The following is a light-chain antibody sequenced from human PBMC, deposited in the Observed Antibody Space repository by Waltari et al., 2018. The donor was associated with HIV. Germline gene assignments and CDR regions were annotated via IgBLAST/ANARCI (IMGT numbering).Light chain of an antibody. CDR1: QSVSTY. Sequence: EIVLTQSPATLSLSPGERVTLSCRASQSVSTYLAWYQQRPGQAPRLLIYGASNRATGIPVRFSGSGSGTDFTLTISSLEPEDFAVYYCQQRSNWLSLSFGGGTKVEIK. J-gene: IGKJ4*01. CDR3: QQRSNWLSLS. CDR2: GAS. V-gene: IGKV3-11*01.